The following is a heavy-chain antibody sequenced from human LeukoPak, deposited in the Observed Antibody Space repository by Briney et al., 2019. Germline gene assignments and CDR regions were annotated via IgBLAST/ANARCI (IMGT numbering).Heavy chain of an antibody. CDR2: IYYSGST. V-gene: IGHV4-59*11. Sequence: PSETLSLTCTVSGDSISSHYWSWIRQLPGKGLERIGYIYYSGSTNYNPSLKSRVTISVDTSKSQCSLKLSSVTAADTAVYYCARGRSYVDTAMVITSDYYDYMDVWGKGTTVTVSS. CDR3: ARGRSYVDTAMVITSDYYDYMDV. D-gene: IGHD5-18*01. CDR1: GDSISSHY. J-gene: IGHJ6*03.